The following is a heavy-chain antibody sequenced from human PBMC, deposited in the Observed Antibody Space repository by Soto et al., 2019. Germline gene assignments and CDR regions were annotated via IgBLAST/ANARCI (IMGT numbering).Heavy chain of an antibody. V-gene: IGHV1-46*01. Sequence: GASVKVSYKASGYSFFSYYIHWVRQAPGQGLEWMGRFLASGGNTFYAQRFRGRVSMTRDTSSTNTVSLELTSLTSDDTAVYYCARGGATIFGVIDSWGQGTRVTVSS. D-gene: IGHD3-3*02. CDR2: FLASGGNT. J-gene: IGHJ4*02. CDR1: GYSFFSYY. CDR3: ARGGATIFGVIDS.